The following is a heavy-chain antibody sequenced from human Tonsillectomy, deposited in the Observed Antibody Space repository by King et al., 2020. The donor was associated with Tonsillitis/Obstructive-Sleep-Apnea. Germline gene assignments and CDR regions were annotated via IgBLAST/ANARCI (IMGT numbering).Heavy chain of an antibody. CDR2: MSYDGSNK. J-gene: IGHJ4*02. CDR3: ARPNMVRGVIGGDYFDY. CDR1: GFTFSSYA. D-gene: IGHD3-10*01. V-gene: IGHV3-30*04. Sequence: VQLVQSGGGVAQPGRSLRLSCAASGFTFSSYAMHWVRQAPGKGLEWVAVMSYDGSNKYYADSVKGRFTISRDNPKNTLYLQMNSLRAEDTAEYYCARPNMVRGVIGGDYFDYWGQGTLVTVSS.